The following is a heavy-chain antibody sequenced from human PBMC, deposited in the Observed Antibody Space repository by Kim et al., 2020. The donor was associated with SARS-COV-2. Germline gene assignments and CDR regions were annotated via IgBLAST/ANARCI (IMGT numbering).Heavy chain of an antibody. CDR2: GGST. J-gene: IGHJ4*02. V-gene: IGHV3-23*01. Sequence: GGSTYYADSGKGRFTISRDNSKNTLYLQMNSLRAEDTAVYYCAKESAGDYWGQGTLVTVSS. D-gene: IGHD6-13*01. CDR3: AKESAGDY.